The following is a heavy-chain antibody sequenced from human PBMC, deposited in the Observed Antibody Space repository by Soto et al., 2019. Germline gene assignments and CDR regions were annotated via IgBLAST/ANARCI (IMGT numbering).Heavy chain of an antibody. CDR1: GYTFTSYC. CDR3: ARDGVSSTEYTWNYGTYFDY. D-gene: IGHD1-7*01. CDR2: ISAYNGNT. V-gene: IGHV1-18*01. J-gene: IGHJ4*02. Sequence: GASVKVSCKASGYTFTSYCISWVRHAPGQGLEWMGWISAYNGNTNYAQKLRGRVTMTTDTSTSTAYMELRSLRSDDTAMYYCARDGVSSTEYTWNYGTYFDYWGQGALVTVSS.